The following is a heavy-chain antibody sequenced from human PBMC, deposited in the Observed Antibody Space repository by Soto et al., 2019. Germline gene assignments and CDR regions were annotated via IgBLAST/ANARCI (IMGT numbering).Heavy chain of an antibody. CDR1: GGTFSSYA. V-gene: IGHV1-18*01. Sequence: ASVKVSCKASGGTFSSYAISWVRQAPGQGLEWMGWISANFGTTNYAQKLQGRVTMTTDTSTSTACMELRSLRSDDTAVYYCARDQWLVRVRPLSYYGMDVWGQGTTVTVSS. CDR3: ARDQWLVRVRPLSYYGMDV. D-gene: IGHD6-19*01. J-gene: IGHJ6*02. CDR2: ISANFGTT.